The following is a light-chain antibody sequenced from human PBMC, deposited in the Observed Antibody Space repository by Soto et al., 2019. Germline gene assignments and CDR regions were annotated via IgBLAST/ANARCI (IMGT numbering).Light chain of an antibody. CDR1: SSDVGGYNY. J-gene: IGLJ3*02. V-gene: IGLV2-11*01. Sequence: QSALTQPRSVSGSPGQSVTISCTGTSSDVGGYNYVSWYQQHPGKVPKVMIYDVSRRPSGVPDRFSGSKSGNTASLTISGLQAEDEADYYCCSYAGRYTLWVFGGGTKLTVL. CDR3: CSYAGRYTLWV. CDR2: DVS.